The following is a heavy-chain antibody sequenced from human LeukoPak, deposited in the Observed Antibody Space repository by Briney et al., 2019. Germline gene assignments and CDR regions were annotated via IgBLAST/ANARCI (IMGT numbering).Heavy chain of an antibody. Sequence: GGSLRLSCAASGFTFSSYWMSWVRQAPGKGLEWVANIKQDGSEKYYVDSVKGRFTISRDNAKNSLYLQMNSLRAEDTAVYYCARDGIVVVPAAMFLWDNYHGMDVWGQGTTVTVSS. J-gene: IGHJ6*02. CDR1: GFTFSSYW. V-gene: IGHV3-7*01. D-gene: IGHD2-2*01. CDR3: ARDGIVVVPAAMFLWDNYHGMDV. CDR2: IKQDGSEK.